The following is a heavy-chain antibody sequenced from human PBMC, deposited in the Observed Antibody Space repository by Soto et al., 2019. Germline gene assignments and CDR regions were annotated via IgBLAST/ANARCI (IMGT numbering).Heavy chain of an antibody. CDR2: IIPIFGTA. J-gene: IGHJ4*02. V-gene: IGHV1-69*12. CDR3: ARGSSGYSVPLDY. Sequence: QVQLVQSGAEVKKPESSVKVSCKAYAGTFSSYAISWVRQAPGQGLEWMGGIIPIFGTANYAQKFQGRVTITADESTSTAYMELSSLRSEDTAVYYWARGSSGYSVPLDYWGQGTLVTVSS. CDR1: AGTFSSYA. D-gene: IGHD3-22*01.